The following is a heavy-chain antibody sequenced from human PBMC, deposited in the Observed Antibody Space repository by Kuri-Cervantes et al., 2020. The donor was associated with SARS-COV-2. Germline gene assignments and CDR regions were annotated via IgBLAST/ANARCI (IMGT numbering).Heavy chain of an antibody. J-gene: IGHJ6*02. Sequence: SETLSLTCAVSGGSISSSNWWSWVRQPPGKGLEWIGEIYNSGSTNYNPSLKSRVTISVDRSKNQFSLKLSSVTAADTAVYYCAGVKRRGYLGDYYYGMDVWGQGTTVTVSS. CDR3: AGVKRRGYLGDYYYGMDV. V-gene: IGHV4-4*02. D-gene: IGHD5-18*01. CDR2: IYNSGST. CDR1: GGSISSSNW.